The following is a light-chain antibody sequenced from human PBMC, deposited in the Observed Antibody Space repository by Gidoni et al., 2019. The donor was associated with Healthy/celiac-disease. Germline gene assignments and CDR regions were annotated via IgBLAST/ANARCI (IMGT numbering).Light chain of an antibody. J-gene: IGLJ2*01. CDR3: NSRDSSGNHLV. CDR2: GKN. Sequence: SSELTQDPAVSVALGQTVRITCQGDSLRSYYASWYQQKPGQAPVLVLYGKNDRPSGIPDRFSGSSSGNTASVTLTGAQAEDEADYYCNSRDSSGNHLVFGGGTKLTVL. V-gene: IGLV3-19*01. CDR1: SLRSYY.